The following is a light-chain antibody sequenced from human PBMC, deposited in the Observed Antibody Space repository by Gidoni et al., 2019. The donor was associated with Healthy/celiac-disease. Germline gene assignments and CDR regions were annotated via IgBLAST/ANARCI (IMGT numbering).Light chain of an antibody. CDR3: QQSYSTPYT. CDR2: AAS. V-gene: IGKV1-39*01. Sequence: DIQMTQSPSSLSASVGDRVTITCRASQSISSYLNWYQQKPGKAPKLLIYAASSLQRGVPSRFSGSGSGTDFTLTISSLQPEDFATYYCQQSYSTPYTFGQXTKLEIK. CDR1: QSISSY. J-gene: IGKJ2*01.